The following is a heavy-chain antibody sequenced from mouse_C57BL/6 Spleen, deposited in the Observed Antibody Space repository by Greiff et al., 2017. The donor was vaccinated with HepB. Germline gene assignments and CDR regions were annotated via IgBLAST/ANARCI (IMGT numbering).Heavy chain of an antibody. CDR2: INPSNGGT. D-gene: IGHD2-10*01. Sequence: QVQLQQSGTELVKPGASVKLSCKASGYTFTSYWMHWVKQRPGQGLEWIGNINPSNGGTNYNEKFKSKATLTVDKSSSTAYMQLSSLTSEDSAVYYCARTYYGKGYWYFDVWGTGTTVTVSS. CDR3: ARTYYGKGYWYFDV. J-gene: IGHJ1*03. CDR1: GYTFTSYW. V-gene: IGHV1-53*01.